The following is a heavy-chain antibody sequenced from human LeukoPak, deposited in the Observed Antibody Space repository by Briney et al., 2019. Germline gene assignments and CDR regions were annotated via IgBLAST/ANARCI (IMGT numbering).Heavy chain of an antibody. J-gene: IGHJ4*02. Sequence: SETLSLTCTVSGASINSINNYWGWIRQTPGKGLEWIGTIDYSGSTFYNPSLKSRVTISVDTSKNQFSLKLSSVTAADTAVYYCAREFEMTTPLLEYYFDYWGQGTLVTVSS. CDR1: GASINSINNY. D-gene: IGHD5-24*01. V-gene: IGHV4-39*01. CDR2: IDYSGST. CDR3: AREFEMTTPLLEYYFDY.